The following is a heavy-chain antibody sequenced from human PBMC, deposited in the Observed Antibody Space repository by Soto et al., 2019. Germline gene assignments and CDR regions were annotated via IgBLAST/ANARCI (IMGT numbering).Heavy chain of an antibody. CDR1: GGSFSGYY. Sequence: QVQLQQWGAGLLKPSETLSLTCAVYGGSFSGYYWSWIRQPPGKGLEWIGEINHSGSTNYNPSLKSRVTIPVDTSKNQFSLKLSSMTAADTAVYYCALAGTHENVFDYWGQGTLVTVSS. J-gene: IGHJ4*02. CDR3: ALAGTHENVFDY. V-gene: IGHV4-34*01. CDR2: INHSGST. D-gene: IGHD6-13*01.